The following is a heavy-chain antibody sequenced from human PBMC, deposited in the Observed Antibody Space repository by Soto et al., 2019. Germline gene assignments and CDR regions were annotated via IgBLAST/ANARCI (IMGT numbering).Heavy chain of an antibody. V-gene: IGHV3-15*01. CDR1: GFKFSDAW. CDR3: SWSHSINYYIHS. Sequence: GSLRLSCAASGFKFSDAWVSWVRQAPGKGPEWVGRIKSRGSGGTTDYTAPVKGRFTISRDDSQNTVFLQMNSLKTEDTAVYYCSWSHSINYYIHSWGQGTLVTVFS. D-gene: IGHD3-3*01. CDR2: IKSRGSGGTT. J-gene: IGHJ4*02.